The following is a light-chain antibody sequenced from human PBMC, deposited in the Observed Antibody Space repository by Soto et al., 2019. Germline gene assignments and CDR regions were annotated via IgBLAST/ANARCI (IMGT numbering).Light chain of an antibody. CDR2: EGS. CDR1: SSDVGSYNL. V-gene: IGLV2-23*01. J-gene: IGLJ2*01. Sequence: QSVLTQPASVSGSPGQSITISCTGTSSDVGSYNLVSWYQQHPGKAPKLMIYEGSKRPSGVSNRVSGSKSGNTASLTISGLQAEDEADYHCCSYAGGSTLVFGGGTKLTVL. CDR3: CSYAGGSTLV.